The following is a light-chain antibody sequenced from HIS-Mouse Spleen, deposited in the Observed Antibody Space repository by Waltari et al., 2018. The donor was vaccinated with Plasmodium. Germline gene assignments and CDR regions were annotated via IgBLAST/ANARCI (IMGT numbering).Light chain of an antibody. Sequence: EIVMTQSPATLSVSPGERATLPCRASQRVSSNLAWYQQKPGQAPRLLIYGASTRATGIPARFSGSGSGTEFTLIISSMQSEDFAVYYCQQYNNWPPWTFGQGTKVEIK. J-gene: IGKJ1*01. CDR1: QRVSSN. V-gene: IGKV3-15*01. CDR2: GAS. CDR3: QQYNNWPPWT.